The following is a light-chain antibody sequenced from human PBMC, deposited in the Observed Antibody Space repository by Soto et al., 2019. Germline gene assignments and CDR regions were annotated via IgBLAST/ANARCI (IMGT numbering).Light chain of an antibody. V-gene: IGLV2-14*03. CDR3: SSYERSNTYV. Sequence: QSVPTQPASVSGSPGQSITISCTGTSSDVGGYGYVSWYQQHPGKAPKLIIYDVSNRPSGVSIRFSGSKSGNTASLTISGLQAEDEADYYCSSYERSNTYVFGTGTKVTVL. J-gene: IGLJ1*01. CDR1: SSDVGGYGY. CDR2: DVS.